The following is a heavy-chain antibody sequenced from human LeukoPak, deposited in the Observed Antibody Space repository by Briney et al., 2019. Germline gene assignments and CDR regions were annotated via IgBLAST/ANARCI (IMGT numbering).Heavy chain of an antibody. CDR1: GYTFTSYG. CDR2: TSAYNGNT. J-gene: IGHJ6*03. D-gene: IGHD3-22*01. V-gene: IGHV1-18*01. CDR3: ARGHYYDSLYYMDV. Sequence: ASVKDSCKASGYTFTSYGISWVRQAPGQGLEWMGWTSAYNGNTNYAQKLQGRVTMTTDTSTSTAYMELRSLGSDDTAVYYCARGHYYDSLYYMDVWGKGTTVTVSS.